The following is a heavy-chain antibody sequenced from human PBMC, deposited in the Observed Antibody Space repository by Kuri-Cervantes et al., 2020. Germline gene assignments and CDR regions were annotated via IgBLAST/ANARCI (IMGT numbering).Heavy chain of an antibody. Sequence: GGSLRLSCAASGFTFSSYGMHWVRQAPGKGLEWVAVIWYDGSNKYYADSVKGRFTISRDNAKNSLFLQVTSLTAEDTAIYYCARAGAINTVDYWGQGTLVTVSS. J-gene: IGHJ4*02. CDR3: ARAGAINTVDY. CDR2: IWYDGSNK. CDR1: GFTFSSYG. V-gene: IGHV3-33*01. D-gene: IGHD5-24*01.